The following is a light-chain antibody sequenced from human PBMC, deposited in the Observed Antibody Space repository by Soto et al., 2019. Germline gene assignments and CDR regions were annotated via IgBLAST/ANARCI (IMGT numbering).Light chain of an antibody. CDR2: EVT. J-gene: IGLJ3*02. Sequence: QSALTQPASVSGSPGQSITISCTGTSSDIGGYNYVSWYQQHPGKAPKLMIYEVTNRPSGVSSRFSGSKSGNTASLTISALQADDEADYYCSSYTSSSTLVFGGGTKLTVL. CDR3: SSYTSSSTLV. CDR1: SSDIGGYNY. V-gene: IGLV2-14*01.